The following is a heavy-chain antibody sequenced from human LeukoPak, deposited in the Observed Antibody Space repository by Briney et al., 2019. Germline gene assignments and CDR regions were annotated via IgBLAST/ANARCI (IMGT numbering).Heavy chain of an antibody. D-gene: IGHD1-26*01. CDR2: INPNRGGT. V-gene: IGHV1-2*02. CDR1: GYTFTGYY. CDR3: ARVVGATYDDAFDL. Sequence: ASVKVSCKASGYTFTGYYMHLVRQAPGQGLEWMGWINPNRGGTNYAQKFQGRVTMTRDTDISKAYMELSRLRSDDPAVYYCARVVGATYDDAFDLWGQGTMVTVSS. J-gene: IGHJ3*01.